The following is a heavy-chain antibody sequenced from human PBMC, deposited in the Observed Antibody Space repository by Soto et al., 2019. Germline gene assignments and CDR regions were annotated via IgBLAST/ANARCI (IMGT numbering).Heavy chain of an antibody. D-gene: IGHD4-17*01. Sequence: VASVKVSCKASGYTFTSYGISWVRQAPGQGLEWMGWISAYNGNTNYAQKLRGRVTMTTDTSTSTAYMELRSLRSDDTAVYYCARGQIYGDSDAFDIWGQGTMVTVSS. CDR3: ARGQIYGDSDAFDI. J-gene: IGHJ3*02. CDR2: ISAYNGNT. V-gene: IGHV1-18*01. CDR1: GYTFTSYG.